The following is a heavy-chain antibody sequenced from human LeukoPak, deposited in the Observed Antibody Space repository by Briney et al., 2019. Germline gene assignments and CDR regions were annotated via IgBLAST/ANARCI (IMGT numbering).Heavy chain of an antibody. CDR1: GGSISSSSYY. Sequence: PSETLSLTCTVSGGSISSSSYYWGWIRQPPGKGLEWIGSIYYSGSTNYNPSLKSRVTMSLDTSKNQFSLKLSSVTAADTAVYYCARGVTDFHYWGQGTLVTVSS. V-gene: IGHV4-39*07. CDR2: IYYSGST. D-gene: IGHD4-23*01. J-gene: IGHJ4*02. CDR3: ARGVTDFHY.